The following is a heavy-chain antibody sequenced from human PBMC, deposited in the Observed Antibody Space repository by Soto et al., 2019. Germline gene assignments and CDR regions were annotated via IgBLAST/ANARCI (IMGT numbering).Heavy chain of an antibody. CDR1: GFTFSSYA. Sequence: GGSLRLSCAASGFTFSSYAMHWVRQAPGKGLEWVAVISYDGSNKYYADSVKGRFTISRDNSKNTLYLQMNSLRAEDTAVYYCARGGTGTIYYGMDVWVQGTTVTVSS. CDR3: ARGGTGTIYYGMDV. J-gene: IGHJ6*02. V-gene: IGHV3-30-3*01. D-gene: IGHD1-7*01. CDR2: ISYDGSNK.